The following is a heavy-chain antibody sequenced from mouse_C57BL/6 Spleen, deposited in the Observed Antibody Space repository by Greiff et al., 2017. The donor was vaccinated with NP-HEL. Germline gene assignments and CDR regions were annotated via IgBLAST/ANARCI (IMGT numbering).Heavy chain of an antibody. V-gene: IGHV3-6*01. CDR3: AREGNDYGGY. CDR1: GYSITSGYY. J-gene: IGHJ2*01. Sequence: DVKLVESGPGLVKPSQSLSLTCSVTGYSITSGYYWNWIRQFPGNKLEWMGYISYDGSNNYNPSLKNRISITRDTSKNQFFLKLNSVTTEDTATYYCAREGNDYGGYWGQGTTLTVSS. D-gene: IGHD2-4*01. CDR2: ISYDGSN.